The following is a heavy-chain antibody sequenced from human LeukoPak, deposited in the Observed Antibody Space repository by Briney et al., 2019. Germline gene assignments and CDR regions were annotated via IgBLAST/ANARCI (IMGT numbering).Heavy chain of an antibody. CDR3: ARQYCGGDCYYYYHYYGMDV. D-gene: IGHD2-21*02. CDR2: INTNTGNP. J-gene: IGHJ6*02. CDR1: GYTFTSYA. V-gene: IGHV7-4-1*02. Sequence: ASVKVSCKASGYTFTSYAMNWVRQAPGQGLEWMGWINTNTGNPTYAQGFTGRFVFSLDTSVSTAYLQISSLKAEDTAVYYCARQYCGGDCYYYYHYYGMDVWGQGTTVTVSS.